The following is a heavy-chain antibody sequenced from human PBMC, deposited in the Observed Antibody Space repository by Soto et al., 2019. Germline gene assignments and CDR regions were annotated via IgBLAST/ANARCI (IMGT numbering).Heavy chain of an antibody. CDR1: DFTFGSAG. CDR3: TDGLDV. J-gene: IGHJ6*02. V-gene: IGHV3-15*07. CDR2: IKSKADGGTT. Sequence: PGGSLRLSCAASDFTFGSAGMSWVRQAPGKGLEWVGRIKSKADGGTTDYAAPVKGRFTITRDDSENMLFLQMYSLKSEDTAVYYCTDGLDVWGPGTTVTVSS.